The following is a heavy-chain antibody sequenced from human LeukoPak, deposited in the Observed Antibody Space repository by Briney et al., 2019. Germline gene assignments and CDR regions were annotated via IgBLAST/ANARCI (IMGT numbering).Heavy chain of an antibody. CDR1: GGSISSYY. CDR2: IYTSGST. CDR3: ARDVTGTTYYYYYMDV. J-gene: IGHJ6*03. Sequence: SETLSLTCTVSGGSISSYYWSWIRQPAGKGLEWIGRIYTSGSTNYNPSLKSRVTMSVDTSKNQFSLKLSPVTAADTAVYYCARDVTGTTYYYYYMDVWGKGTTVTVSS. V-gene: IGHV4-4*07. D-gene: IGHD1/OR15-1a*01.